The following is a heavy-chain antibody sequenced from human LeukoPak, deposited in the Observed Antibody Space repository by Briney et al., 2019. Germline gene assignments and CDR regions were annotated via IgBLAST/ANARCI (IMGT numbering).Heavy chain of an antibody. Sequence: GGSLRLSCAASGFTFSSYAMSWVRQAPGKGLEWVSAISGSGGSTYYADSVKGRFTISRDNFKNTLYLQMNSLRAEDTAVYYCARDVGIAVAGNYYYYYGMDVWGQGTTVTVSS. J-gene: IGHJ6*02. CDR2: ISGSGGST. CDR3: ARDVGIAVAGNYYYYYGMDV. CDR1: GFTFSSYA. V-gene: IGHV3-23*01. D-gene: IGHD6-19*01.